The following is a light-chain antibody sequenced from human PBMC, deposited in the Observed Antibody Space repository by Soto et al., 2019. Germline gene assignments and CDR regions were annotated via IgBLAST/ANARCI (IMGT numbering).Light chain of an antibody. J-gene: IGLJ1*01. CDR2: DNN. Sequence: QSVLTQPPSVSAAPGQKVTISCSGSSSNIGNNYVSWYQQLPGTAPKLLIYDNNKRPSGIPDRFSGSKSGTSATLGITGLQTGDEADYYCGTWDSSLCWVFGTGTKLTVL. V-gene: IGLV1-51*01. CDR1: SSNIGNNY. CDR3: GTWDSSLCWV.